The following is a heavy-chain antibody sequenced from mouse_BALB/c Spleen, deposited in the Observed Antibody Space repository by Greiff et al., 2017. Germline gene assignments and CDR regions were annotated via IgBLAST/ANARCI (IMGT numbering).Heavy chain of an antibody. CDR1: GFTFSSYG. Sequence: EVMLVESGGGLVQPGGSLKLSCAASGFTFSSYGMSWVRQTPDKRLELVATINSNGGSTYYPDSVKGRFTISRDNAKNTLYLQMSSLKSEDTAMYYCARDRTDYAMDYWGQGTSVTVSS. CDR2: INSNGGST. J-gene: IGHJ4*01. V-gene: IGHV5-6-3*01. CDR3: ARDRTDYAMDY.